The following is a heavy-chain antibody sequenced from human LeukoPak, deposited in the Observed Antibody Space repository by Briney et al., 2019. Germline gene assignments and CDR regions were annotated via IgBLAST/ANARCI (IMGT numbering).Heavy chain of an antibody. Sequence: SETLSLTCTVSGGSISSYYWSWIRQPPGEGLKWIGYIYYSGSTNYNPSLKSRVTISVDTSKNQFSLKLSSVTAADTAVYYCARDPPSGSNAFDIWGQGTMVTVSS. CDR2: IYYSGST. CDR3: ARDPPSGSNAFDI. J-gene: IGHJ3*02. CDR1: GGSISSYY. D-gene: IGHD3-22*01. V-gene: IGHV4-59*01.